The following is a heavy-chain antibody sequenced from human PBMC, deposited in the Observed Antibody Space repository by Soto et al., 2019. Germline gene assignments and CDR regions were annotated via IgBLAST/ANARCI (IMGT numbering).Heavy chain of an antibody. D-gene: IGHD3-22*01. CDR3: TTASFYYDNSGPTSFDY. J-gene: IGHJ4*02. V-gene: IGHV3-15*07. CDR1: GFTLSNAW. CDR2: IRSKTDGGTT. Sequence: PGGSLRLSCAASGFTLSNAWMSWVRQAPGKGLEWVGRIRSKTDGGTTDYVAPVKGRFTISRDDSKNTLYLQMNSLKTEDTAVYYCTTASFYYDNSGPTSFDYWGQGTLVTVSS.